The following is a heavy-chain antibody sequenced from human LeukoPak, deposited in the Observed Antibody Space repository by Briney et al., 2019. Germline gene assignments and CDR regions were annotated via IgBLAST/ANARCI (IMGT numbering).Heavy chain of an antibody. CDR2: ISSSSSYI. V-gene: IGHV3-21*01. Sequence: GGSLSLSCAASGFTFSSYSMNWVRQAPGKGLEWVSSISSSSSYIYYADSVEGRFTISRDNAKNSLYLQMNSLRAEDTAVYYCARDRGEAYGEDYYYYGMDVWGQGTTVTVSS. J-gene: IGHJ6*02. CDR3: ARDRGEAYGEDYYYYGMDV. CDR1: GFTFSSYS. D-gene: IGHD4-17*01.